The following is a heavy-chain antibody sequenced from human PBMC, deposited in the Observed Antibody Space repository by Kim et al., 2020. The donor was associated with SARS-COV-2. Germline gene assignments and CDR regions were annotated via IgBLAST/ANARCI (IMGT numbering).Heavy chain of an antibody. CDR3: ARDPCSSLCDLSYFD. V-gene: IGHV3-30-3*01. CDR1: GFTFTSCV. D-gene: IGHD3-10*02. CDR2: ISFDGGNT. J-gene: IGHJ4*01. Sequence: GGSLRLSCAASGFTFTSCVMRWVRQAPGKGLEWVSAISFDGGNTNYADSVKGRFTISRDNSKNTLYLQMNSLRAEDTALYYCARDPCSSLCDLSYFD.